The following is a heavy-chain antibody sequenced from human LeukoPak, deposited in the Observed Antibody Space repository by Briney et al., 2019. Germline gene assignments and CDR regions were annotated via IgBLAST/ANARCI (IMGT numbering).Heavy chain of an antibody. CDR1: GGSISSGGHY. D-gene: IGHD3-22*01. CDR2: IYYSGIT. V-gene: IGHV4-31*11. Sequence: TLSLTCAFSGGSISSGGHYCSWIRDQPREGLAGIGYIYYSGITYSNPYLKSRVTISVDTSKNQFSLKLSPVTAADSAVYYCARVKSPGYFDYWGQGTLVTVSS. J-gene: IGHJ4*02. CDR3: ARVKSPGYFDY.